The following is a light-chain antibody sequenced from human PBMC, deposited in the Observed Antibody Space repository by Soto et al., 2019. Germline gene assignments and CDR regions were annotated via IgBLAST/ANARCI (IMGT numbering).Light chain of an antibody. Sequence: ETVLTQSPGTLSLSPGQGATLSCRASQSVSSNLAWYQQKPGQAPRLLIYGASSRATGIPDRFSGSGSGTDFTLTISRLEPEDFAVYYCQQYGSSPLTFGGGTKVDI. CDR3: QQYGSSPLT. CDR1: QSVSSN. J-gene: IGKJ4*01. V-gene: IGKV3-20*01. CDR2: GAS.